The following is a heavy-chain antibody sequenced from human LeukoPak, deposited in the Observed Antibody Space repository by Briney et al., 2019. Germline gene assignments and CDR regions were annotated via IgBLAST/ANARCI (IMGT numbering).Heavy chain of an antibody. V-gene: IGHV4-59*01. Sequence: SETLSLTCTVSGGSISSYYWSWIRQPPGKGLEWIGHIYYSGSTNYNPSLKSRVTISVDTSKNQFSLKLSSVTAADTAVYYCARSAYAFDIWGQGTMVTVSS. CDR1: GGSISSYY. CDR2: IYYSGST. J-gene: IGHJ3*02. CDR3: ARSAYAFDI.